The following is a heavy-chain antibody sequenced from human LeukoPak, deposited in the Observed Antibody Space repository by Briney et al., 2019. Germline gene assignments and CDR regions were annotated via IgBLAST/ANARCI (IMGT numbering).Heavy chain of an antibody. CDR2: IYSGGST. V-gene: IGHV3-66*01. D-gene: IGHD1-20*01. CDR3: AKDLTRDVSDIDY. J-gene: IGHJ4*02. CDR1: GFTFSSNY. Sequence: PGGSLRLSCAASGFTFSSNYMSWVRQAPGKGLEWVAVIYSGGSTYYSDSVKGRFTISRDNSKNTLYLQMNSLRAEDTAVYYCAKDLTRDVSDIDYWGQGALVTVSS.